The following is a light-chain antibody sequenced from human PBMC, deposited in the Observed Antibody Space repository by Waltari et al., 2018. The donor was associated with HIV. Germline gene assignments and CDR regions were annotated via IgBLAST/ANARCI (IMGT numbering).Light chain of an antibody. Sequence: SVLTQPPSASGTPGQRVTISCSGSSSNIGSNYVFWYQQVPGTAPKLLLYRNDQRPSGVPDRFSGSTSGTSASLAISGRRPEDEADYYCATWDDSLSGVLFGGGTKLTVL. V-gene: IGLV1-47*01. CDR3: ATWDDSLSGVL. CDR2: RND. J-gene: IGLJ2*01. CDR1: SSNIGSNY.